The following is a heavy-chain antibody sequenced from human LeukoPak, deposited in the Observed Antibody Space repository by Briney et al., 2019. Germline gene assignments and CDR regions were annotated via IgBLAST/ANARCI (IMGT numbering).Heavy chain of an antibody. V-gene: IGHV3-48*04. CDR3: ARAHSSGYFWAYYFDY. Sequence: GGSLRLSCAASGFTFSSYSMSWVRQAPGKGLEWISYLSGTNHLIYYADSVKGRFTISRDNAKNSLYLQMNSLRAEDTAVYYCARAHSSGYFWAYYFDYWGQGTLVTVSS. CDR2: LSGTNHLI. CDR1: GFTFSSYS. D-gene: IGHD3-22*01. J-gene: IGHJ4*02.